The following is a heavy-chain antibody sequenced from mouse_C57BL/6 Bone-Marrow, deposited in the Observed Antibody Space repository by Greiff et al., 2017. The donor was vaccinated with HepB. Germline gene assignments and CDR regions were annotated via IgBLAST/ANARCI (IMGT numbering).Heavy chain of an antibody. V-gene: IGHV5-2*01. CDR2: INSDGGST. D-gene: IGHD2-5*01. J-gene: IGHJ3*01. CDR3: ARHSYSNYERVWFAY. Sequence: EVKLMESGGGLVQPGESLKLSCESNEYEFPSHDMSWVRKTPEKRLELVAAINSDGGSTYYPDTMERRFIISRDNTKKTLYLQMSSLRTEDTALDYCARHSYSNYERVWFAYWGQGTRVTVSA. CDR1: EYEFPSHD.